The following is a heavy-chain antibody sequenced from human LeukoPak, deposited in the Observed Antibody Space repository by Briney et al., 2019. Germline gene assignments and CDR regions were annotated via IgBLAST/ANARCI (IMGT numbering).Heavy chain of an antibody. D-gene: IGHD6-19*01. CDR2: ISYDGSNK. J-gene: IGHJ4*02. V-gene: IGHV3-30*03. CDR1: GFTFSSYG. Sequence: PGGSLRLSCAASGFTFSSYGMHWVRQAPGKGLEWVAVISYDGSNKYYADSVKGRFTISRDNSKNTLYLQMNSLRAEDTAVYYCATRIAVAALDYWGQGTLVTVSS. CDR3: ATRIAVAALDY.